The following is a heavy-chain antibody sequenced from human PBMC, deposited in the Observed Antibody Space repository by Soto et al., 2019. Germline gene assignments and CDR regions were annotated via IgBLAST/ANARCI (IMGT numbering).Heavy chain of an antibody. CDR2: FDPEDGET. V-gene: IGHV1-24*01. CDR3: ATEAPHTLMITFGGVIAN. Sequence: GASVKVSCKVSGYTLTELSMHWVRQAPGKGLEWMGGFDPEDGETICAQKFQGRVTMTEDTSTDTAYMELSSLRSEDTAVYYCATEAPHTLMITFGGVIANWGQGTLVTVSS. J-gene: IGHJ4*02. D-gene: IGHD3-16*02. CDR1: GYTLTELS.